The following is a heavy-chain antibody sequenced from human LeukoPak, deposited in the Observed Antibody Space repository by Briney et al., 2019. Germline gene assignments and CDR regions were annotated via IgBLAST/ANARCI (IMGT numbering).Heavy chain of an antibody. J-gene: IGHJ4*02. CDR2: IYSGGST. CDR3: ASHSSGWYVRGYYFDY. D-gene: IGHD6-19*01. V-gene: IGHV3-53*01. Sequence: PGGSLRLSCAASGFTVSSNYMSWVRQAPGKGLEWVSVIYSGGSTYYADSVKGRFTISRDNSKNPLYLQMNSLRAEATVVYYCASHSSGWYVRGYYFDYWGQGTLVTVSS. CDR1: GFTVSSNY.